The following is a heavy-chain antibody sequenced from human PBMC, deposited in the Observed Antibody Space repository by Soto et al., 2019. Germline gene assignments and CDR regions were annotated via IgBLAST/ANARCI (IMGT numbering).Heavy chain of an antibody. CDR1: GGTFSSYA. CDR2: IIPIFGTA. CDR3: ARVYSSSWYVPYYYGMDV. Sequence: SVKVSCKASGGTFSSYAISWVRQAPGRGLEWMGGIIPIFGTANYAQKFQGRVTITADKSTSTAYMELSSLRSEDTAVYYCARVYSSSWYVPYYYGMDVWGQGTTVTVSS. D-gene: IGHD6-13*01. V-gene: IGHV1-69*06. J-gene: IGHJ6*02.